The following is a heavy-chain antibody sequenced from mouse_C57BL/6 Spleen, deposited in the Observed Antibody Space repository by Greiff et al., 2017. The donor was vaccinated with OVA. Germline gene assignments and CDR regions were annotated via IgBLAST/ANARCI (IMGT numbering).Heavy chain of an antibody. CDR3: ARYGESNHAWFAY. CDR2: IYPGGGYT. J-gene: IGHJ3*01. Sequence: QVQLKESGAELVRPGTSVKMSCKASGYTFTNYWIGWAKQRPGHGLEWIGDIYPGGGYTNYNEKFKGKATLTADKSSSTAYMQFSSLTSEDSAIYYCARYGESNHAWFAYWGQGTLVTVSA. V-gene: IGHV1-63*01. D-gene: IGHD2-5*01. CDR1: GYTFTNYW.